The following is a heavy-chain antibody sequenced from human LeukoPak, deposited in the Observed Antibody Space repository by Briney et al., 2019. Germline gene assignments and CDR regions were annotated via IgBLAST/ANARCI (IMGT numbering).Heavy chain of an antibody. Sequence: SVKVSCKASGFTFTSSAMQWVRQARGRRLEWIGWIVVGSGNTNYAQKFQERVTITRDMSTSTAYMELSSLRSEDTAVYYCARDVDHYDSTAKGLVDIWGQGTMVTVSS. CDR3: ARDVDHYDSTAKGLVDI. D-gene: IGHD3-22*01. CDR1: GFTFTSSA. V-gene: IGHV1-58*02. J-gene: IGHJ3*02. CDR2: IVVGSGNT.